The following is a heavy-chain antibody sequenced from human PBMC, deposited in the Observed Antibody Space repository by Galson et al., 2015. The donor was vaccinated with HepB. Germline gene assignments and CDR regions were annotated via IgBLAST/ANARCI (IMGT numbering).Heavy chain of an antibody. CDR2: ISYDGSNK. Sequence: SLRLSCAASGFTFRFYAMHWVRQAPGKGLEWVAVISYDGSNKYYADSVKGRFTISRDNSKNTLYLQMNSLRAEDTALYYCARDSRGGRDTAMEGGFDYWGQGTLVTVSS. D-gene: IGHD5-18*01. V-gene: IGHV3-30-3*01. CDR3: ARDSRGGRDTAMEGGFDY. J-gene: IGHJ4*02. CDR1: GFTFRFYA.